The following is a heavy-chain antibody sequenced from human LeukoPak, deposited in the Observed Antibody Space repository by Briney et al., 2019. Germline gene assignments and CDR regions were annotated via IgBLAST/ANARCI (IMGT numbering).Heavy chain of an antibody. CDR3: ARAGYYSSTSCYRPDY. CDR1: GFTFSSYS. D-gene: IGHD2-2*01. Sequence: GGSLRLSCAASGFTFSSYSMNWVRQAPGKGLEWVSSISSSSSYIYYADSVKGRFTISRDNAKNSLYLQMNSLRAEDTAVYYCARAGYYSSTSCYRPDYWGQGTLVTVSS. CDR2: ISSSSSYI. J-gene: IGHJ4*02. V-gene: IGHV3-21*01.